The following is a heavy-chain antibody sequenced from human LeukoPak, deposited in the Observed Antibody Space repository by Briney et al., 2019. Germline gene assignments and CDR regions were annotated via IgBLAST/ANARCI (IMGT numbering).Heavy chain of an antibody. CDR3: AKGSQLGIVTYFDH. V-gene: IGHV3-23*01. CDR2: ITGSGNIT. D-gene: IGHD3-16*01. Sequence: SGGSLRLSCAASGFTFSSYGMTWVRQAPGKGLEWVSGITGSGNITYYADSVKGRFTISRDNSKNTLYLQMNSLRAEDTAVYYCAKGSQLGIVTYFDHWGQGTLVTVSS. CDR1: GFTFSSYG. J-gene: IGHJ4*02.